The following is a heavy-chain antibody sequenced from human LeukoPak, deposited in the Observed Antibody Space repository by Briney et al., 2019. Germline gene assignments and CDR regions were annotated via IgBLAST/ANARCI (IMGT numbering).Heavy chain of an antibody. D-gene: IGHD6-13*01. CDR2: IYISGSP. J-gene: IGHJ2*01. CDR1: GGSISSHD. CDR3: ARVSSSWYQDWYFDR. V-gene: IGHV4-4*07. Sequence: SETLSLTCTVSGGSISSHDWTWIRQPAGKGLEWVGRIYISGSPNYNPSLKSRVTMSVDTSKNQFSLKLTSVTAADTAVYYCARVSSSWYQDWYFDRWGRGTLVTVSS.